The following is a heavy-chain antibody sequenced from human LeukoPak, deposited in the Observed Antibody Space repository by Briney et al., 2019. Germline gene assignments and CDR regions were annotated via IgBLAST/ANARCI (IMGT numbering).Heavy chain of an antibody. V-gene: IGHV4-30-2*01. CDR2: IYHGGST. D-gene: IGHD4-17*01. J-gene: IGHJ4*02. CDR3: ARGAPTVTTYYFDY. Sequence: SQTLSLTCAVSGGSISSGGYSWSWIRQPPGKGLEWIGYIYHGGSTYYNPSLKSRVTISVDRSKNQFSLKLSSVTAADTAVYYCARGAPTVTTYYFDYWGQGTLVTVSS. CDR1: GGSISSGGYS.